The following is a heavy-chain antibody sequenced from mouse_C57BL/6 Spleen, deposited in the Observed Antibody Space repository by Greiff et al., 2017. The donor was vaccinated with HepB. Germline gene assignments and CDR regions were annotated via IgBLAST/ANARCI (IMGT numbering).Heavy chain of an antibody. CDR2: ISSGGSYT. CDR1: GFTFSSYG. Sequence: DVQLVESGGDLVKPGGSLKLSCAASGFTFSSYGMSWVRQTPDKRLEWVATISSGGSYTYYPDSVKGRFTISRDNAKNTLYLQMSSLKSEDTAMYYCARQRASAVVAPGAMDYWGQGTSVTVSS. J-gene: IGHJ4*01. CDR3: ARQRASAVVAPGAMDY. V-gene: IGHV5-6*01. D-gene: IGHD1-1*01.